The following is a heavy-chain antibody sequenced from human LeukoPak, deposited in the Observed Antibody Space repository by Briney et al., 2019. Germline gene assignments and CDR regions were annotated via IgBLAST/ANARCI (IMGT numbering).Heavy chain of an antibody. Sequence: GRSLRLSCAASGFTFSSYAMHWVRQAPGKGLEWVAVISYDGSNKYYADSVKGRFTISRDNSKNTLYLQMNSLRAEDTAVYYCVKGAVVVPAAMFDYWGQGTLVTVSS. D-gene: IGHD2-2*01. J-gene: IGHJ4*02. V-gene: IGHV3-30-3*01. CDR1: GFTFSSYA. CDR2: ISYDGSNK. CDR3: VKGAVVVPAAMFDY.